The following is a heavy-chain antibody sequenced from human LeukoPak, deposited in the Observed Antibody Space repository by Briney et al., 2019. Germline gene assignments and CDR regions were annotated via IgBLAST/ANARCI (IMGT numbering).Heavy chain of an antibody. J-gene: IGHJ4*02. CDR2: IWYDGSNK. CDR3: AREARIAVAGTLDY. CDR1: GFTFSSYG. D-gene: IGHD6-19*01. V-gene: IGHV3-33*01. Sequence: PGRSLRLSCAASGFTFSSYGMHWVRQAPGKGLEGVAVIWYDGSNKYYADSVKGRFTISRDNSKNTLYLQMNSLRAEDTAVYHCAREARIAVAGTLDYWGQGTLVTVSS.